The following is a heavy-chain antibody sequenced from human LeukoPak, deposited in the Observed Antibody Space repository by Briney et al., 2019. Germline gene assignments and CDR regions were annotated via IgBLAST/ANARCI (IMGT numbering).Heavy chain of an antibody. J-gene: IGHJ4*02. CDR1: GFTFSTYS. CDR2: ITSSSTYI. CDR3: AGAYSAYDPFDY. Sequence: GGSLRLSCAASGFTFSTYSMNWVRQAPGKGLEWVSSITSSSTYIYYADSMKGRFTISRDNAKNTVHLQMNSLRVEDTAIYFCAGAYSAYDPFDYWGQGILVTVSS. V-gene: IGHV3-21*01. D-gene: IGHD5-12*01.